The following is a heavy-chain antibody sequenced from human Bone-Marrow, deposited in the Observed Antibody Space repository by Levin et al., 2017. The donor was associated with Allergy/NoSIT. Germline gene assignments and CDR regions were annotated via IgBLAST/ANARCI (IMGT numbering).Heavy chain of an antibody. CDR1: GFTFSSYE. J-gene: IGHJ3*02. CDR3: ARAACTNGVCIDAFDI. CDR2: ISSSGSTI. D-gene: IGHD2-8*01. V-gene: IGHV3-48*03. Sequence: GGSLRLSCAASGFTFSSYEMNWVRQAPGKGLEWVSYISSSGSTIYYADSVKGRFTISRDNAKNSLYLQMNSLRAEDTAVYYCARAACTNGVCIDAFDIWGQGTMVTVSS.